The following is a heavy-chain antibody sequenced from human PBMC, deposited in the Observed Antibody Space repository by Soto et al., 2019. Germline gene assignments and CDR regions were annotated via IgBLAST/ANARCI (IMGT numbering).Heavy chain of an antibody. V-gene: IGHV3-30*18. Sequence: QAQLVASGGGVVQPGGSLRLSCAASGFSFNSYGMHWVRQAPGKGLEWVAFISYDGSRTYYADSVKGRFTISRDGSTKTLFLEMTSLRNEDSGVYYCAKNSRHIVVLTTFLDSWGQGDLVTVSS. J-gene: IGHJ5*01. CDR2: ISYDGSRT. CDR1: GFSFNSYG. D-gene: IGHD2-21*02. CDR3: AKNSRHIVVLTTFLDS.